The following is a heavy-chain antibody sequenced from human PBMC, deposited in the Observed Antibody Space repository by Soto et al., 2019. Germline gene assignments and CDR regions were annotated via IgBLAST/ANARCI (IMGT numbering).Heavy chain of an antibody. J-gene: IGHJ4*02. Sequence: QVQLVQSGAEVKKPGASVKVSCKTSGYTFTNFGLSWVRQAPGQGLEWMGWISAYNGNTNYAQNFQGRVTMTTDTSTSTAYMELRSLRSDATAVYYSVRGGTPIDYWGQGTLVTVSS. D-gene: IGHD3-16*01. CDR2: ISAYNGNT. CDR3: VRGGTPIDY. V-gene: IGHV1-18*01. CDR1: GYTFTNFG.